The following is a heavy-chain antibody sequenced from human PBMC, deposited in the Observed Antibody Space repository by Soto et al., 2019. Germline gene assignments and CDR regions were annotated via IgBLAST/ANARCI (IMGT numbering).Heavy chain of an antibody. J-gene: IGHJ4*02. D-gene: IGHD5-12*01. CDR1: GDSIRSYY. CDR3: ARFDMVASIFDF. V-gene: IGHV4-59*01. CDR2: IYHTGST. Sequence: SETLSLTCSVSGDSIRSYYWTWIRQPPGKGLQWIGYIYHTGSTNYNPSLKRRVTISVDTSKNQFSLKLSSVTAADTAVYYCARFDMVASIFDFWGQGTLVTVSS.